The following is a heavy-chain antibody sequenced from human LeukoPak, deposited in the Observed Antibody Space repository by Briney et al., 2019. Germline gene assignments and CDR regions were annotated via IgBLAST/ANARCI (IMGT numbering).Heavy chain of an antibody. CDR1: GFTISNYW. CDR2: IKQDGSDQ. CDR3: ARDEIRGYSYGPIDY. Sequence: GGSLRLSCAASGFTISNYWMCWVRQAPGKGPEWVANIKQDGSDQYYVDSVKGRFTISRDNAKNSLYLQMNSLRAEDTAVYYCARDEIRGYSYGPIDYWGQGTLVTVSS. D-gene: IGHD5-18*01. V-gene: IGHV3-7*01. J-gene: IGHJ4*02.